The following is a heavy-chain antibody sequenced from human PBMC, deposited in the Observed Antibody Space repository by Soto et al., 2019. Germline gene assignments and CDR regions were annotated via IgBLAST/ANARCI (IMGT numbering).Heavy chain of an antibody. CDR2: ISSNSAYI. D-gene: IGHD6-13*01. J-gene: IGHJ5*02. CDR1: GFTFRSFT. Sequence: PGGSLRLSCAASGFTFRSFTMNWVRQAPGKGLEWVSTISSNSAYIYYTDALRGRFTISRDNDKNSLHLQMNSLRAEDTAVYYRTRDASRDSSARGWFDPWGPGTLVTVSS. CDR3: TRDASRDSSARGWFDP. V-gene: IGHV3-21*01.